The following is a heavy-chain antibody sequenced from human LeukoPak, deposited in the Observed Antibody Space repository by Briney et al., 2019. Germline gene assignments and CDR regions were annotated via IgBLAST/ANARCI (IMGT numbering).Heavy chain of an antibody. V-gene: IGHV3-23*01. D-gene: IGHD1-26*01. CDR3: AKYRNSGSYSNYYGMDV. CDR1: GFTFSSYA. CDR2: ISGSGGST. Sequence: GGSLRLSCAASGFTFSSYAMSWVRQAPGKGLEWVSAISGSGGSTYYADSVKGRFTISRDNSKNTLYLQMNSLRAEDTAVYYCAKYRNSGSYSNYYGMDVWGQGTTVTVSS. J-gene: IGHJ6*02.